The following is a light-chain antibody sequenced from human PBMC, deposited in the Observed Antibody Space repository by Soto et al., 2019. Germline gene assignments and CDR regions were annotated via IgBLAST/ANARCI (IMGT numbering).Light chain of an antibody. CDR2: GNS. CDR1: SSNIGAGYD. CDR3: QSYDSSLSGVV. Sequence: QPVLTQPPSVSGAPGQRVTISCTGSSSNIGAGYDVHWYQQLPGTAPKLLIYGNSNRPSGVPDRFSGSKSGTSASLAITGLQAEEEADYYCQSYDSSLSGVVFGGGPKLTVL. V-gene: IGLV1-40*01. J-gene: IGLJ2*01.